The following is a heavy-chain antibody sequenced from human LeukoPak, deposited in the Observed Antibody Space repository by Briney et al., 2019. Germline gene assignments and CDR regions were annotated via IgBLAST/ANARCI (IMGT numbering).Heavy chain of an antibody. J-gene: IGHJ4*02. D-gene: IGHD6-13*01. V-gene: IGHV1-2*02. Sequence: ASVKVSCKASGYTFTGYYMHWVRQAPGQGLEWMGWINPNSGGTNYAQKFQGRVTMTRDTSISTAYMELSRLRSDDTAVYYCARKKGSTFYSFDSGGQEPRVTVSS. CDR3: ARKKGSTFYSFDS. CDR2: INPNSGGT. CDR1: GYTFTGYY.